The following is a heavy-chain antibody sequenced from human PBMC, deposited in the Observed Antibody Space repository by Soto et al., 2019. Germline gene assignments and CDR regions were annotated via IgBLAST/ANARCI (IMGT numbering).Heavy chain of an antibody. V-gene: IGHV3-30-3*01. J-gene: IGHJ6*02. Sequence: QVQLVESGGGVVQPGRSLRLSCAASGFTFSSYAMHWVRQAPGKGLEWVAVISYDGSNKYYADSVKGRFTISRDNSKNTLYLKMNSLRAEDTAVYYCARRHDYGDFGYYGMDVWGQGTTVTVSS. CDR3: ARRHDYGDFGYYGMDV. D-gene: IGHD4-17*01. CDR2: ISYDGSNK. CDR1: GFTFSSYA.